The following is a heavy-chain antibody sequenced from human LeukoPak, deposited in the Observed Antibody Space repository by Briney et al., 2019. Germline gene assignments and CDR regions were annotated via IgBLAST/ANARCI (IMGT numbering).Heavy chain of an antibody. D-gene: IGHD2-2*01. CDR3: AKDGVVILPAVRGAFDY. CDR2: ISGSGGST. V-gene: IGHV3-23*01. CDR1: GFTFSSYA. Sequence: GGSLRLSCAASGFTFSSYAMSWVRQAPGKGLEWVSAISGSGGSTYYADSVKGRFTISRDNSKNTLYLQMNSLRAEDTAVYYCAKDGVVILPAVRGAFDYWGQGTLVTVSP. J-gene: IGHJ4*02.